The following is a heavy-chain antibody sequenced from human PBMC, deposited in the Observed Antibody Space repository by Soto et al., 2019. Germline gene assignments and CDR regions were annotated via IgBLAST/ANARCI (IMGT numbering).Heavy chain of an antibody. D-gene: IGHD2-2*01. Sequence: ASVKVSCKVSGYTLTELSMHWVRQAPGKGLEWMGGFDPEDGETIYAQKFQGRVTMTEDTSTDTAYMELSSLRSEDTAVYYCATRRYCSSTSCYAGVVGVYWGQGTLVTVSS. CDR1: GYTLTELS. CDR3: ATRRYCSSTSCYAGVVGVY. CDR2: FDPEDGET. V-gene: IGHV1-24*01. J-gene: IGHJ4*02.